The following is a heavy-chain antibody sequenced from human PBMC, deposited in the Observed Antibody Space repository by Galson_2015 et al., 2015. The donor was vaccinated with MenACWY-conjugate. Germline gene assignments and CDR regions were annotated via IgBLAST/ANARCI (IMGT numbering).Heavy chain of an antibody. V-gene: IGHV1-2*04. CDR2: INPNSGDT. CDR3: ARGGLYGSSWSTFDS. J-gene: IGHJ4*02. Sequence: SVKVSCKASGYSLTGYNIHWVRQAPGQGLEWLGWINPNSGDTNYAQKFQGWVTMTRDTSTSTVYMELSRLRSDDTAAYYCARGGLYGSSWSTFDSWGQGTLVTVSS. CDR1: GYSLTGYN. D-gene: IGHD6-13*01.